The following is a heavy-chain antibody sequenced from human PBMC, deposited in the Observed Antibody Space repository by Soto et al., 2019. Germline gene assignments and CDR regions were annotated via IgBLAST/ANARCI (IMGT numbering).Heavy chain of an antibody. J-gene: IGHJ6*04. CDR2: IYHSGST. CDR1: GGSISSSNW. D-gene: IGHD6-6*01. Sequence: SETLSLTCAVSGGSISSSNWWSWVRQPPGKGLEWIGEIYHSGSTNYNPSLKSRVTISVDKSKNQYSLKLSSVTAADTAVYYCARGLEYSILVRYHYYCMDVWGKGTTVTVFS. CDR3: ARGLEYSILVRYHYYCMDV. V-gene: IGHV4-4*02.